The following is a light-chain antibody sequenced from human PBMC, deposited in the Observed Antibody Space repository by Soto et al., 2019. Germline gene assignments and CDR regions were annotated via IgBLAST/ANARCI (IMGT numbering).Light chain of an antibody. CDR1: QSVGNK. J-gene: IGKJ1*01. Sequence: EIVMTQSPATLSLSPGERATLFCRASQSVGNKLVWYQQKPGQAPRLLIFNASTRATGIPARFSGSGSGTEFTLTISSLQSADFAVYYCQHDNNYLSWTFGHGTKCEIQ. V-gene: IGKV3-15*01. CDR2: NAS. CDR3: QHDNNYLSWT.